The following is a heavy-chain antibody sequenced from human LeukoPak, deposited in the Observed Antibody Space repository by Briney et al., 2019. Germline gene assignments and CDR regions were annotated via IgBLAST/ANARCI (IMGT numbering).Heavy chain of an antibody. V-gene: IGHV4-34*01. J-gene: IGHJ4*02. CDR2: INHSGST. CDR1: GGSFSGHY. Sequence: SETLSLTCAVYGGSFSGHYWSWIRQPPGKGLEWIREINHSGSTNYNPSLKSRVTISVDTSKNQFSLKLSSVTAADTAVYYCARRGSGSYYNDLMDYWGQGTLATVSS. D-gene: IGHD3-10*01. CDR3: ARRGSGSYYNDLMDY.